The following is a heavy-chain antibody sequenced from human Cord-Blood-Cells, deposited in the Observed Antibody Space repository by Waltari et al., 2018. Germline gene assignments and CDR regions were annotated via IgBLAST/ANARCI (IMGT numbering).Heavy chain of an antibody. V-gene: IGHV4-34*01. CDR2: INHSGST. J-gene: IGHJ4*02. D-gene: IGHD2-15*01. Sequence: QVQLQQWGAGLLKPSETLSLTCAVYGGSFSGYYWSWIRQPPGKGLEWIGEINHSGSTNHNPSLKSRVSISVDTSKNQFSLKLGSVTAADTAVYYCAAAVCSGGSCYSYFDYWGQGTLVTVSS. CDR3: AAAVCSGGSCYSYFDY. CDR1: GGSFSGYY.